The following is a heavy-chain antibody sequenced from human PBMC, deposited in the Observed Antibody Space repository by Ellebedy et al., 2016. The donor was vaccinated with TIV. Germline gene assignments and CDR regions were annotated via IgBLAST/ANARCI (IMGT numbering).Heavy chain of an antibody. V-gene: IGHV4-59*08. CDR1: GDSINSYY. J-gene: IGHJ5*02. D-gene: IGHD4-17*01. CDR3: ARAISPTTPGNWFDP. CDR2: IYYSGST. Sequence: MPSETLSLTCTVSGDSINSYYWSWIRQPPGKGLEWIGYIYYSGSTKYNPSLKSRVTISVETSKNQFSLKLSSVTAAETAVYYCARAISPTTPGNWFDPWGQGTLVTVSS.